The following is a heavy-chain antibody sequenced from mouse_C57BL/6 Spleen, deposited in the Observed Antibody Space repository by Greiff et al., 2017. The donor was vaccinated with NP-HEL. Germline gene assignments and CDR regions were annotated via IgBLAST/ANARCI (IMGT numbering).Heavy chain of an antibody. CDR3: ARRRYYGGYFDV. J-gene: IGHJ1*03. CDR1: GYSITSGYD. D-gene: IGHD1-1*01. Sequence: EVQLQESGPGMVKPSQSLSLTCTVTGYSITSGYDWHWIRHFPGNKLEWMGYISYSGSTNYNPSLKSRISITHDTSKNHFFLKLNSVTTEDTATYYCARRRYYGGYFDVWGTGTTVTVSS. V-gene: IGHV3-1*01. CDR2: ISYSGST.